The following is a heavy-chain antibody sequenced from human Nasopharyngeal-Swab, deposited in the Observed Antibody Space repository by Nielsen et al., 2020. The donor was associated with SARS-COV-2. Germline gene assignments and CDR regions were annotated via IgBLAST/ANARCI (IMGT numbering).Heavy chain of an antibody. V-gene: IGHV4-59*01. D-gene: IGHD6-6*01. CDR2: IYYSGST. Sequence: WIRQPPGKGLEWIGYIYYSGSTNYNPSLKSRVTISVDASKNQFSLKLSSVTAADTAVYYCARGRGVAARRDYYYYSMDVWGQGTTVTVSS. J-gene: IGHJ6*02. CDR3: ARGRGVAARRDYYYYSMDV.